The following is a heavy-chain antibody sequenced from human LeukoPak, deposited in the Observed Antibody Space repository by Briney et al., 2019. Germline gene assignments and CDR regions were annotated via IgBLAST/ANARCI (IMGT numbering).Heavy chain of an antibody. CDR2: IYYSGST. D-gene: IGHD3-10*01. CDR3: ARGRITMVRGVMGYYGMDV. J-gene: IGHJ6*02. Sequence: SETLSLTCTVSGGSISSYYWSWIRQPPGKGLEWIGYIYYSGSTNYNPSLKSRVTISVDTSKNQFSLKLSSVTAADTAVYYCARGRITMVRGVMGYYGMDVWGQGTTVTVSS. CDR1: GGSISSYY. V-gene: IGHV4-59*12.